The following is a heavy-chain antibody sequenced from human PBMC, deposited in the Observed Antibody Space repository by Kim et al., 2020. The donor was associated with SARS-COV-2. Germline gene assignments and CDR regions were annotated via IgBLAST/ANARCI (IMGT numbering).Heavy chain of an antibody. CDR3: TTEYYGSGSRENYYYYHGMDV. Sequence: GGSLRLSCAASGFTFSNAWMSWVRQAPGKGLEWVGRIKSKTDGGTTDYAAPVKGRFTISRDDSKNTLYLQMNSLKTEDTAVYYCTTEYYGSGSRENYYYYHGMDVWGQGTTVTVSS. CDR2: IKSKTDGGTT. CDR1: GFTFSNAW. D-gene: IGHD3-10*01. J-gene: IGHJ6*02. V-gene: IGHV3-15*01.